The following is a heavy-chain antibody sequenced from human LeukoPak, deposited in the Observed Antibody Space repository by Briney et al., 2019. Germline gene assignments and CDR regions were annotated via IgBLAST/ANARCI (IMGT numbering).Heavy chain of an antibody. V-gene: IGHV1-2*02. J-gene: IGHJ4*02. D-gene: IGHD2-15*01. CDR3: ARVNAFSSLQLDY. CDR1: GYTLTAYY. Sequence: ASVKVSCKASGYTLTAYYIHWVRQAPGQGLEWMGWINPNSGGKSYAQKFQGRVTMTRDTSINRAYMEVNGLRSDDTAVYYCARVNAFSSLQLDYWGQGTPVTVTS. CDR2: INPNSGGK.